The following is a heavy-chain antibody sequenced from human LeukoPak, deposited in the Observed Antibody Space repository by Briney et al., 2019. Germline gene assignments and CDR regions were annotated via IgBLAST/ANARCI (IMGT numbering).Heavy chain of an antibody. CDR2: SDPEDGET. CDR3: VTDRARLFWYFDL. D-gene: IGHD2-21*02. V-gene: IGHV1-24*01. J-gene: IGHJ2*01. CDR1: GSPLSYLS. Sequence: ASVKVSCKVSGSPLSYLSIHWVRQAPGKGLEYVGGSDPEDGETFHAQNFQGRVTMTEDTSIDTAYMELSSLRSEDTAVYYCVTDRARLFWYFDLWGRGTLVTVSS.